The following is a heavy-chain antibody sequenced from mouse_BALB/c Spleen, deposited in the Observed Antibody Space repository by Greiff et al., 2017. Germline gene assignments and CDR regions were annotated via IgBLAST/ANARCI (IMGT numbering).Heavy chain of an antibody. V-gene: IGHV1-9*01. CDR1: GYTFSSYW. Sequence: VQLQQSGAELMKPGASVKISCKATGYTFSSYWIEWVKQRPGHGLEWIGEILPGSGSTNYNEKFKGKATFTADTSSNTAYMQLSSLTSEDSAVYYCARDYYGNYWYFDVWGAGTTVTVSS. CDR2: ILPGSGST. D-gene: IGHD2-1*01. J-gene: IGHJ1*01. CDR3: ARDYYGNYWYFDV.